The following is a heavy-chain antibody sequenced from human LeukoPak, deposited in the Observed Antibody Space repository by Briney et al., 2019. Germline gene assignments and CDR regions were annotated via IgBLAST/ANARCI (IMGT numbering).Heavy chain of an antibody. CDR2: IYYSGST. Sequence: PSETLSLTCTVSGGSISSYYWSWIRQPPGKGLEWIGYIYYSGSTNYNPSLKSRVTISVDTSKNQFSLKLSSVTAADTAVYYCFIAAAREYYFDYWGQGTLVTVSS. CDR1: GGSISSYY. V-gene: IGHV4-59*12. J-gene: IGHJ4*02. CDR3: FIAAAREYYFDY. D-gene: IGHD6-13*01.